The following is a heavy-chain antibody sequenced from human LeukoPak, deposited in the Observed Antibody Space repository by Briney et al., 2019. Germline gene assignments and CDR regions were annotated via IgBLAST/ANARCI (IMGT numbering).Heavy chain of an antibody. Sequence: GRSLRLSCAASGFTFSSYAMHWVRQAPGKGLEWVAVISYDGSNKYYADSVKGRSTISRDNSKSTLCLQMNSLRAEDTAVYYCAKQLGYCSDGSCYFPYWGQGTLVTVSS. V-gene: IGHV3-30-3*02. CDR3: AKQLGYCSDGSCYFPY. D-gene: IGHD2-15*01. CDR1: GFTFSSYA. CDR2: ISYDGSNK. J-gene: IGHJ4*02.